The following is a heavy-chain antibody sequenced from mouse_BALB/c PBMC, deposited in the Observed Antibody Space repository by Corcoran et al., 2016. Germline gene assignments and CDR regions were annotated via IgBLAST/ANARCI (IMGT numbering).Heavy chain of an antibody. CDR1: GFNIKDTY. J-gene: IGHJ1*01. Sequence: EVQLQQSGAELVKPGASVKLSCTASGFNIKDTYMHWVKQRPEQGLERIGRIDPANGNTKYDPKFQGKATITADTSSNTAYLQLSSLTSEDTGFYYGARCEWYFVVGGAGTTVTVSS. CDR2: IDPANGNT. CDR3: ARCEWYFVV. V-gene: IGHV14-3*02.